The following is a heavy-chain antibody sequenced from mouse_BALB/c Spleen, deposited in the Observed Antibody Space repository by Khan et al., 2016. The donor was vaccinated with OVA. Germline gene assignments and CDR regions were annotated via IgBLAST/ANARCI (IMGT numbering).Heavy chain of an antibody. CDR3: VRDGAYHRNDGWFAY. J-gene: IGHJ3*01. CDR2: INPSNGYT. V-gene: IGHV1-4*01. Sequence: QVQLQQSGAELARPGASVKMSCKASGYTFTSYTIHWIKLRPGQGLEWIGFINPSNGYTNYNQKFKDKATLTADKSSTTVYMQLSSLPSDDSAVYNCVRDGAYHRNDGWFAYWGQGTLVTVSA. CDR1: GYTFTSYT. D-gene: IGHD2-14*01.